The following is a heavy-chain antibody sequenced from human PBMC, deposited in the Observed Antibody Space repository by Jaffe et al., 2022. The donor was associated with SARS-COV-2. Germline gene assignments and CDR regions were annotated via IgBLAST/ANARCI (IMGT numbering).Heavy chain of an antibody. V-gene: IGHV3-23*01. Sequence: EVQLLESGGGLVQPGGSLRLSCAASGFTFSSYAMSWVRQAPGKGLEWVSAISGSGGSTYYADSVKGRFTISRDNSKNTLYLQMNSLRAEDTAVYYCAKTFQPKTYYYDSSGYYFGRELTWGQGTLVTVSS. CDR1: GFTFSSYA. D-gene: IGHD3-22*01. J-gene: IGHJ4*02. CDR3: AKTFQPKTYYYDSSGYYFGRELT. CDR2: ISGSGGST.